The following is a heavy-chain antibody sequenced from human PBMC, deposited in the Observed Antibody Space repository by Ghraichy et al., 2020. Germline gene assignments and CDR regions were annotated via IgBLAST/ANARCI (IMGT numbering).Heavy chain of an antibody. CDR3: AKGIDTITTHDALDI. Sequence: ETLSLTCAASGFTFSRYAMSWVRQAPGRGLEWVSTIIGSGGYTYYAGSVKGRFTISRDNSKNTLYLQMNSLRADDTAVYYCAKGIDTITTHDALDIWGQGTMATVSS. CDR1: GFTFSRYA. V-gene: IGHV3-23*01. D-gene: IGHD5-12*01. CDR2: IIGSGGYT. J-gene: IGHJ3*02.